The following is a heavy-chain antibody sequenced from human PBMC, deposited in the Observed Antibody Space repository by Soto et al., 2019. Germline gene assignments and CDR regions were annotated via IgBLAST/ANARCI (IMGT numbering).Heavy chain of an antibody. CDR2: IYYSGST. CDR3: ASFRGIAAAGTGGASYYYYGMDV. J-gene: IGHJ6*02. D-gene: IGHD6-13*01. V-gene: IGHV4-31*03. Sequence: SETLSLTCTVSGGSISSGGYYWSWIRQHPGKGLEWIGYIYYSGSTYYNPSLKSRVTISVDTSKNQFSLKLSSVTAADTAVYYCASFRGIAAAGTGGASYYYYGMDVWGQGTTVTVSS. CDR1: GGSISSGGYY.